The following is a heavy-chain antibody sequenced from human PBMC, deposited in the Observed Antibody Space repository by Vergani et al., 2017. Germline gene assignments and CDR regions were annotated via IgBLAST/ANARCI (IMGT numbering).Heavy chain of an antibody. CDR1: GYTFTSYA. CDR2: INAGNGNT. D-gene: IGHD3-22*01. Sequence: QVQLVQSGAEVKKPGASVKVSCKASGYTFTSYAMHWVRQAPGQRLEWMGWINAGNGNTKYSQKFQGRVTITRDTSASTAYMELSSLRSEDTAVYYCARDRDDSSGYGPNVPRAPNAFDIWGQGTMVTVSS. J-gene: IGHJ3*02. V-gene: IGHV1-3*01. CDR3: ARDRDDSSGYGPNVPRAPNAFDI.